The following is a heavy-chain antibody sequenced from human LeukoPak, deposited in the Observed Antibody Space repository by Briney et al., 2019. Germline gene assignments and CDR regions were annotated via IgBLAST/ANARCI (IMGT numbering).Heavy chain of an antibody. D-gene: IGHD6-19*01. J-gene: IGHJ4*02. V-gene: IGHV4-34*01. CDR1: GGSFRGYY. CDR3: ARGRGSGWYVGGYYFDY. Sequence: PSETLSLTCAVYGGSFRGYYWSWIRQPQGKGLEWIGESNHSGSTNYNPSLKSRVTISVDTSKNQFSLKLSSVTAADTAVYYCARGRGSGWYVGGYYFDYWGQGTLVTVSS. CDR2: SNHSGST.